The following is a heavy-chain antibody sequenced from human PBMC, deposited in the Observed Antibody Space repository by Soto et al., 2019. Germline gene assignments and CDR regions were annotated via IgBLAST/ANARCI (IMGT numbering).Heavy chain of an antibody. V-gene: IGHV1-69*02. CDR1: GDTFTFYS. D-gene: IGHD3-10*01. Sequence: QVQLVQSGAEVKKPGSSVRVSCKASGDTFTFYSINWVRQAPGLGLEWMGRINPILSMSNYAQRFQGRVTMTADKSTSTAYMELSSLRSEDTAMYYCASSYGSGYRAFDDGGQGALVTVS. CDR3: ASSYGSGYRAFDD. CDR2: INPILSMS. J-gene: IGHJ4*02.